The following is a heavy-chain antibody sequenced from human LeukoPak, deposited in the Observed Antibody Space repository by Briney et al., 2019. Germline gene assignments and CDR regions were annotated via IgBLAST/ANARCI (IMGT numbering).Heavy chain of an antibody. CDR1: AFSFRSYS. V-gene: IGHV3-23*01. D-gene: IGHD5-18*01. CDR3: AKGAAYRGYTYVAI. Sequence: QPGGSRILSCAASAFSFRSYSMICVRHAPRKGLEGVSGNSGSGGSKYYSDSPKGRFTIPRDNSHNTLYLQMDSLIGEDTAVYFWAKGAAYRGYTYVAIWGQGTRVIVSS. J-gene: IGHJ4*02. CDR2: NSGSGGSK.